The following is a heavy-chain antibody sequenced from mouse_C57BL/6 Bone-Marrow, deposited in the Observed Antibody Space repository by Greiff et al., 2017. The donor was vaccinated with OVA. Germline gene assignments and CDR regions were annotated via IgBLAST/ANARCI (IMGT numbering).Heavy chain of an antibody. CDR2: IDPSDSYT. J-gene: IGHJ1*03. D-gene: IGHD1-1*01. CDR3: AREALLRDWYFDV. V-gene: IGHV1-50*01. Sequence: QVQLQQPGAELVKPGASVKLSCKASGYTFTSYWMQWVKQRPGQGLEWIGEIDPSDSYTNYNQKFKGKATLTVDPSSSTAYMQLSSLTSEDSAVYYCAREALLRDWYFDVWGTGTTVTVSS. CDR1: GYTFTSYW.